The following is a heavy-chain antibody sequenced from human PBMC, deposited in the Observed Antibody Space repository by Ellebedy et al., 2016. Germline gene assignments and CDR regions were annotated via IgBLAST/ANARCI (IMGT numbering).Heavy chain of an antibody. Sequence: GESLKISCVASGFTFRNFFMSWVRQAPGKGLEWVSSITSSGSNIFYADSVKGRFTISRGNSKNTLSLQMNSLRGEDSAIYYCARGPYSSGHCDAFDVWGRGTTVTVSS. CDR2: ITSSGSNI. CDR1: GFTFRNFF. V-gene: IGHV3-21*06. J-gene: IGHJ3*01. D-gene: IGHD6-19*01. CDR3: ARGPYSSGHCDAFDV.